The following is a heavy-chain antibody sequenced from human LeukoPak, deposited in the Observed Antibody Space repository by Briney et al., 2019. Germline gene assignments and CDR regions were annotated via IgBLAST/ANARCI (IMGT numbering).Heavy chain of an antibody. J-gene: IGHJ3*02. CDR1: GGTFSSYA. Sequence: SVKVSCKASGGTFSSYAISWVRQAPGQGLEWMGGIIPIFGTANYAQKFQGRVTITADESTSTAYMELSSLRSEDTAVYYCAREEDRYSSSWYNSPAFDIWGQGIMVTVSS. V-gene: IGHV1-69*13. CDR2: IIPIFGTA. D-gene: IGHD6-13*01. CDR3: AREEDRYSSSWYNSPAFDI.